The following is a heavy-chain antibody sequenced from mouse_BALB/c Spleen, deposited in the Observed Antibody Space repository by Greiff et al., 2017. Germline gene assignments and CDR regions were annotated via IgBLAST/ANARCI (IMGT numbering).Heavy chain of an antibody. CDR3: TGGFAY. CDR1: GYTFTSYW. Sequence: LQQPGSELVRPGASVKLSCKASGYTFTSYWMHWVKQRHGQGLEWIGNIYPGSGSTNYDEKFKSKGTLTVDTSSSTAYMHLSSLTSEDSAVYYCTGGFAYWGQGTLVTVSA. V-gene: IGHV1S22*01. CDR2: IYPGSGST. J-gene: IGHJ3*01.